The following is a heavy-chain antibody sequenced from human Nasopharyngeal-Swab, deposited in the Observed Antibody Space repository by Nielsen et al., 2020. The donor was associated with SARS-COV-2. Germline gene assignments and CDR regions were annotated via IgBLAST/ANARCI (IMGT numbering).Heavy chain of an antibody. J-gene: IGHJ3*02. CDR2: IKSKTDGGTT. D-gene: IGHD3-22*01. CDR3: TTSCYDSPPYAFDI. CDR1: GFTFSSAW. Sequence: GGSLRRSCAASGFTFSSAWVSCVSQDPGKGLEWVGRIKSKTDGGTTDYAAPVKGRFTISRDDSKNTLYLQMNSLKTEDTAVYYCTTSCYDSPPYAFDIWGQGTMVTVSS. V-gene: IGHV3-15*01.